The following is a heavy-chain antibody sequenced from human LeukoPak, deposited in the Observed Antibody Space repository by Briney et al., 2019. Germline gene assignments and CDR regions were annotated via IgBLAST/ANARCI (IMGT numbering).Heavy chain of an antibody. Sequence: GGSLRLSCAASGFTFNTYAMNWVRQVPGKGPEWVSSMSGSGSSTDYADSVKGRFTISRDNSKNTLYLQMNSLRAEDTALYYCAKDAQGLVRGGIYFDFWGQGSLVTVSS. CDR3: AKDAQGLVRGGIYFDF. J-gene: IGHJ4*02. CDR1: GFTFNTYA. D-gene: IGHD6-19*01. CDR2: MSGSGSST. V-gene: IGHV3-23*01.